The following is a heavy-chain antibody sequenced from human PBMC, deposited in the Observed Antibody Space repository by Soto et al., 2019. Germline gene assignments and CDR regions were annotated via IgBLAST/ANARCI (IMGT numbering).Heavy chain of an antibody. D-gene: IGHD3-22*01. V-gene: IGHV3-21*04. Sequence: GSLRLSCAASGFTFSSYSMSWVRQAPGKGLEWVSSISSSSSYIYYADSVKGRFTISRDNAKDSLYLQMNSLRAEDTAVYYCAKEIYDSNGYYYDYWSQGTLVTVSS. CDR2: ISSSSSYI. CDR1: GFTFSSYS. CDR3: AKEIYDSNGYYYDY. J-gene: IGHJ4*02.